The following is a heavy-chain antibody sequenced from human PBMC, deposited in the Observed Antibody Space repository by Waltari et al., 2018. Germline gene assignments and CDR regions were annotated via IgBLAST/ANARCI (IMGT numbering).Heavy chain of an antibody. J-gene: IGHJ4*02. CDR1: EFDFSTYW. V-gene: IGHV3-7*03. D-gene: IGHD3-10*01. CDR2: INYDGSEK. CDR3: ATYRWLGY. Sequence: EVQLVESGGGLVQPGGSLRLSFKVSEFDFSTYWMTWVRQASGRGLEWVANINYDGSEKNYVDSVKGRFFISRDNARKSLYLQMNSLRAEDTAVYYCATYRWLGYWGQGTLVTVSS.